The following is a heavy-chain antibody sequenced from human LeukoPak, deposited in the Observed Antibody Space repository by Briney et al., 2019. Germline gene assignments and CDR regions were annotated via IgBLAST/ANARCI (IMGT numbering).Heavy chain of an antibody. Sequence: SETLSLTCAVSSDSISSSNWWSWVRQPPGEGLQWIGEIYHSGSTNYNPSLKSRVTISVDTSKNQFSLKLSSVTAADTAVYYCARTALHGSTDYWGQGTLVTVSS. D-gene: IGHD5-24*01. V-gene: IGHV4-4*02. CDR2: IYHSGST. CDR1: SDSISSSNW. J-gene: IGHJ4*02. CDR3: ARTALHGSTDY.